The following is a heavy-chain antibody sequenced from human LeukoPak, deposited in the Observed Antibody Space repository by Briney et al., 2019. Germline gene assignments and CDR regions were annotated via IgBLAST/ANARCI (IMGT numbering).Heavy chain of an antibody. V-gene: IGHV3-64D*08. D-gene: IGHD1-26*01. Sequence: SGGSLRLSCSASGFTFSTNSMHWVRQAPGKGLEFVSAITSNGGNTYYEDSVRGRFTISRDNSKNTLYLQMSSLRAEDTAVYYCVTVGMTSIWSYLRFDPRGQGTLVSVSS. CDR3: VTVGMTSIWSYLRFDP. CDR1: GFTFSTNS. J-gene: IGHJ5*02. CDR2: ITSNGGNT.